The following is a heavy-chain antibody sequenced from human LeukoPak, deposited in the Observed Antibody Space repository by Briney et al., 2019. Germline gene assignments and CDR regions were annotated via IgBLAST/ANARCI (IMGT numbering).Heavy chain of an antibody. J-gene: IGHJ4*02. V-gene: IGHV2-70*11. CDR1: GFSLSTSGMC. Sequence: SGPTLVNPTQTLXLTCTFSGFSLSTSGMCVSWIRQPPGKALEWLARIDWDDDKYYSTSLKTRLTISKDTSKNQVVLTMTNMDPVDTATYYCARTDYYDSSGYYYVSYWGQGTLVTVSS. CDR3: ARTDYYDSSGYYYVSY. D-gene: IGHD3-22*01. CDR2: IDWDDDK.